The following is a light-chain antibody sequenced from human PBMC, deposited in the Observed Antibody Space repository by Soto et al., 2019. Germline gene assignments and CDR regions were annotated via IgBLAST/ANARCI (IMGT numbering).Light chain of an antibody. J-gene: IGLJ1*01. CDR3: YSYAGTYTFV. CDR1: ANDVGGHNY. Sequence: SVLTQPRSVSGSPGQAATISCTGTANDVGGHNYVSWYQQHPGEAPKLLIYDVTERPSGVPDRFSGSKSGNTAFLTISGLQTEDEADYYCYSYAGTYTFVFGTGTKVTVL. V-gene: IGLV2-11*01. CDR2: DVT.